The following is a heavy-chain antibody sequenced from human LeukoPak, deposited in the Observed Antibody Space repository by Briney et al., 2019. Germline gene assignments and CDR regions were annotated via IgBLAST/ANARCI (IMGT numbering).Heavy chain of an antibody. CDR2: IYPGDSDT. CDR1: GYSFTTYW. J-gene: IGHJ5*02. D-gene: IGHD3-3*01. V-gene: IGHV5-51*01. Sequence: GESLKISCKGSGYSFTTYWIGWVRQMPGKGLEWMGIIYPGDSDTRYSPSFQGQVTISVDKSICTAYLQWSSLKASDTAMYYCARSRITTGIHWFDPWGQGTLVTVSS. CDR3: ARSRITTGIHWFDP.